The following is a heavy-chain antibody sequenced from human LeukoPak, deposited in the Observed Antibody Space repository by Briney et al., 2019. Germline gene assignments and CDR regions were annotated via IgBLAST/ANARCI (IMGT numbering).Heavy chain of an antibody. Sequence: GGSLRLSCAASGFSFSSYTMNWVRQAPGKGLEWVASINHNGNVNYYVDSVKGRFTISRDNAKNSLYLQMSNLRAEDTAVYFCAGGGGLDVWGQGATVTVSS. J-gene: IGHJ6*02. CDR3: AGGGGLDV. D-gene: IGHD3-16*01. CDR1: GFSFSSYT. CDR2: INHNGNVN. V-gene: IGHV3-7*03.